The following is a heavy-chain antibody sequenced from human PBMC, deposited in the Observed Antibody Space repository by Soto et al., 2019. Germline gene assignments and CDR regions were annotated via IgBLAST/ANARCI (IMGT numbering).Heavy chain of an antibody. CDR1: GGSFSGYY. CDR2: INHGGST. Sequence: QVQLQQWGAGLLKPSETLSLTCAVYGGSFSGYYWSWIRQPPGKGLGWMGEINHGGSTNYNPSLKSRVTMSVDTSKNQFSMKLSSVTAADTAVYYCARGCGSVAAAVALYYFDYWGQGTLVTVSS. V-gene: IGHV4-34*01. D-gene: IGHD6-13*01. J-gene: IGHJ4*02. CDR3: ARGCGSVAAAVALYYFDY.